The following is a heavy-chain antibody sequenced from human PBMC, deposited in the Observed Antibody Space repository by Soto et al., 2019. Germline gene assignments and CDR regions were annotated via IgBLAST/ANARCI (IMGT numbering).Heavy chain of an antibody. CDR1: GFNFNDYA. CDR3: AKDGRTSCFYLDS. J-gene: IGHJ4*02. D-gene: IGHD2-2*01. CDR2: VSWNGGPI. Sequence: GGSLRLSCAASGFNFNDYAMHWVRQAPGKGLEWVSGVSWNGGPIGYADSVKGRFTISRDNAKKSLHLQMNNLKPDDTALYYCAKDGRTSCFYLDSWGQGSLVTVSS. V-gene: IGHV3-9*01.